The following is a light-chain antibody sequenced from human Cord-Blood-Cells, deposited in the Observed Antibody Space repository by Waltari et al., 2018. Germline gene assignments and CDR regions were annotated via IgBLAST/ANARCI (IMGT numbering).Light chain of an antibody. CDR3: MQALQTPFT. V-gene: IGKV2-28*01. CDR2: LGS. CDR1: QSLLHSNGYNY. Sequence: DIVMTQSPLSLPVTPGEPASSSGSASQSLLHSNGYNYLDWYLQKPGQSPQLLIYLGSNRASGVPDRFSGSGSGTDFTLKISRVEAEDVGVYYCMQALQTPFTFGPGTKVDIK. J-gene: IGKJ3*01.